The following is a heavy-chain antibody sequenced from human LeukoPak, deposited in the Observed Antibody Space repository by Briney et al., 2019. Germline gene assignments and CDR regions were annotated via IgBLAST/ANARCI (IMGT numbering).Heavy chain of an antibody. Sequence: ASVKVSCKASGGTFSSYTISWARQAPGQGLEWMGRIIPILGIANYAQKFQGRVTITADKSTSTPYMELSSLRSEDTAVYYCASSFDPESEPAACLIRSGIFDPWGQGTLVTVSS. D-gene: IGHD2-2*01. CDR2: IIPILGIA. V-gene: IGHV1-69*02. J-gene: IGHJ5*02. CDR1: GGTFSSYT. CDR3: ASSFDPESEPAACLIRSGIFDP.